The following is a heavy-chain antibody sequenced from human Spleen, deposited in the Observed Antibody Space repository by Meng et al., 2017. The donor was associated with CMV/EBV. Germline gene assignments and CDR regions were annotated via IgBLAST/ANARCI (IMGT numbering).Heavy chain of an antibody. Sequence: TVSGSSISSSDYYWSWSRQPPGKGLGWIGYIYYSGSTYYNPSLKSRVTISVDTSKNQFSLKLSSVTAADTAVYYCARVSNRHNWFDPWGQGTLVTVSS. D-gene: IGHD4-11*01. CDR3: ARVSNRHNWFDP. V-gene: IGHV4-30-4*08. J-gene: IGHJ5*02. CDR2: IYYSGST. CDR1: GSSISSSDYY.